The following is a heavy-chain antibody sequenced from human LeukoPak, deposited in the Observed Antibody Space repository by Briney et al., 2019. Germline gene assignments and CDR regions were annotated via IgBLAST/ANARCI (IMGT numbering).Heavy chain of an antibody. J-gene: IGHJ3*02. CDR3: ARGADCSSTSCYLSSLSGEDAFDI. V-gene: IGHV1-69*13. D-gene: IGHD2-2*01. CDR2: IVPIFGTA. Sequence: SVKVSCKASGGTFSSYAISWVRQAPGQGLEWMGGIVPIFGTANYAQKFQGRVTITADESTSTAYMELSSLRSEDTAVYYCARGADCSSTSCYLSSLSGEDAFDIWGQGTMVTVSS. CDR1: GGTFSSYA.